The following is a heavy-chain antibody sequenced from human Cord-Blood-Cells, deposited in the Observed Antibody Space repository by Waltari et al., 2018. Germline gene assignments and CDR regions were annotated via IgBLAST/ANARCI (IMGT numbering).Heavy chain of an antibody. V-gene: IGHV3-74*01. CDR2: INSDGSST. Sequence: EVQLVESGGGLVQPGGSLRLSFAASGFTLRSYWLHWVRHAPGKGLVWVPRINSDGSSTSYADSVKGRFTISRDNAKNTLYLQMNSLRAEDTAVYYCARDPLYYDFWSGYDAFDIWGQGTMVTVSS. D-gene: IGHD3-3*01. J-gene: IGHJ3*02. CDR3: ARDPLYYDFWSGYDAFDI. CDR1: GFTLRSYW.